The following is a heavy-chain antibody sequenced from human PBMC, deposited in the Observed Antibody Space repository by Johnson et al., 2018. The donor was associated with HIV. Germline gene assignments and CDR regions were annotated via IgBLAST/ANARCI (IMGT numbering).Heavy chain of an antibody. Sequence: MQLVESGGGVVRPGGSLRLSCAVSGLTFNDHGMSWVRQAPGKGLEWVSGINWHGGTKDHADSVKGRFTISRDNAKNSLYLQMNSLRAEDTALYYCARALYFYDSTSPLESEAFDIWGQGTMVTVSS. CDR3: ARALYFYDSTSPLESEAFDI. D-gene: IGHD3-22*01. CDR2: INWHGGTK. V-gene: IGHV3-20*04. CDR1: GLTFNDHG. J-gene: IGHJ3*02.